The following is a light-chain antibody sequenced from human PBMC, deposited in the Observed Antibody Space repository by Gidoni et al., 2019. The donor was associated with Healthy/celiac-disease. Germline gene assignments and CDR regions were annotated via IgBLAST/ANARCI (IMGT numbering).Light chain of an antibody. CDR3: QQYNSYSGIT. CDR2: KAS. J-gene: IGKJ5*01. V-gene: IGKV1-5*03. CDR1: QSISSW. Sequence: DIQMTQSPSTLSASVGDRVTITCRASQSISSWLAWYQQKPGKAPKLLIYKASSLESGVPSRFSGSGSGTEFTLTISSLQPYDFATYYCQQYNSYSGITFXQXTRLEIK.